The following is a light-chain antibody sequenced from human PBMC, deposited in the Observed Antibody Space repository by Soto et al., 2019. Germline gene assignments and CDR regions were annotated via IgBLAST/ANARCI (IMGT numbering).Light chain of an antibody. V-gene: IGLV2-11*01. CDR3: CSYAGNYVV. J-gene: IGLJ2*01. CDR1: SSDVSGYNY. Sequence: QSALTQPRSVSGSPGQSVTISCTGTSSDVSGYNYVSWYQHHPGKAPKLMIYDVSKRPSGVPDRFSGSKSGNTASLTISGLQAEDEADYYCCSYAGNYVVFGGGTKVTVL. CDR2: DVS.